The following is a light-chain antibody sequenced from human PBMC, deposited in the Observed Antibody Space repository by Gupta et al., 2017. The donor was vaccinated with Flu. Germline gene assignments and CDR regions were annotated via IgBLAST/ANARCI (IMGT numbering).Light chain of an antibody. V-gene: IGKV3-20*01. CDR1: QSVNSSY. CDR2: GAS. J-gene: IGKJ1*01. CDR3: QHHHSSLFT. Sequence: EIVLTQSPGTLSLSPGERATLSCRASQSVNSSYLAWYQQKPGQTPRLLIYGASNRASGIPDWFSGSGWGTVFTLTINRLEPEYFALYYCQHHHSSLFTFGRGTKVEIK.